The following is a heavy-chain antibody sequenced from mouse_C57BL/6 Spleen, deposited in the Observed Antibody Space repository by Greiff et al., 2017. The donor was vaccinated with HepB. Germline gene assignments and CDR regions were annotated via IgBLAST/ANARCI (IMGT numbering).Heavy chain of an antibody. J-gene: IGHJ1*03. D-gene: IGHD2-4*01. CDR3: ARGGGLRGWYFDV. CDR2: INPNNGGT. Sequence: EVQLQQSGPELVKPGASVKLSCKASGYTFTDYYMNWVKQSHGKSLEWIGDINPNNGGTSYNQKFKGKATLTVDKSSSTAYMELRSLTSEDSAVYYCARGGGLRGWYFDVWGTGTTVTVSS. V-gene: IGHV1-26*01. CDR1: GYTFTDYY.